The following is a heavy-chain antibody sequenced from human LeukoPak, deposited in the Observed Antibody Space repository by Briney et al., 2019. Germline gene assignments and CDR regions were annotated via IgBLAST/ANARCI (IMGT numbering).Heavy chain of an antibody. J-gene: IGHJ4*02. Sequence: PGGSLRLSCAASGFTFTTYTISWVRQAPGKGLEWVAVISYDGSNKYYADSVKGRFTISRDNSKNTLYLQMNSLRAEDTAVYYCARELAAGTMGFDYWGQGTLVTVSS. V-gene: IGHV3-30*04. D-gene: IGHD6-19*01. CDR2: ISYDGSNK. CDR3: ARELAAGTMGFDY. CDR1: GFTFTTYT.